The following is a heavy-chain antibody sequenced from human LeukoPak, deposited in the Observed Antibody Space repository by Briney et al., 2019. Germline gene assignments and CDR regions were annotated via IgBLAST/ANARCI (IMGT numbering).Heavy chain of an antibody. V-gene: IGHV3-7*04. CDR3: ARDQMAAVGGSFDY. CDR2: IKQDGSEK. D-gene: IGHD5-24*01. J-gene: IGHJ4*02. Sequence: GGSLRLSCAASGFTFSDYYMSWVRQAPGKGLEWVANIKQDGSEKYCVDSVKGRFTISRDNAKNSLYLQMNSLRAEDTAVYYCARDQMAAVGGSFDYWGQGTLVTVSS. CDR1: GFTFSDYY.